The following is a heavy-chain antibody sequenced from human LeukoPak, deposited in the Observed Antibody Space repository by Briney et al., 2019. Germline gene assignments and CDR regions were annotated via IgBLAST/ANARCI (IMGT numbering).Heavy chain of an antibody. Sequence: GGSLRLSCVASGFTFGSYAMSWVRQAPGKGLEWVSATSGRGDYTYYADSVKGRFTISRDNSKNTVYLQMNSLRADDTALYYYAKDPQENRSSWFIRYFDSWGQGSLVTVSS. V-gene: IGHV3-23*01. CDR3: AKDPQENRSSWFIRYFDS. CDR2: TSGRGDYT. J-gene: IGHJ4*02. CDR1: GFTFGSYA. D-gene: IGHD6-13*01.